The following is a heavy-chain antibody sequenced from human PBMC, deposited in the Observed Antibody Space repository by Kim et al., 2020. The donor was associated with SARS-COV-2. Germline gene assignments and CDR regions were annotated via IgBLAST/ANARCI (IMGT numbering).Heavy chain of an antibody. CDR2: IYWNDDN. CDR3: ALYYDYVWGSYRPYYYYYDYMDV. J-gene: IGHJ6*03. V-gene: IGHV2-5*01. D-gene: IGHD3-16*02. Sequence: SGPTLVKPTQTLTLTCTFSGFSLSTSGVGVGWIRQPPGKALEWLALIYWNDDNRYSPSLKRRLTITKDTSKNQVVLTMTNMNPVDTATYYCALYYDYVWGSYRPYYYYYDYMDVWGKGTMVTVSS. CDR1: GFSLSTSGVG.